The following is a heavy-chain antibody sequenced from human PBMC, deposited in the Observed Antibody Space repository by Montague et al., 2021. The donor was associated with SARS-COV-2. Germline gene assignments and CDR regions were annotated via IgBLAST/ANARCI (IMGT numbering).Heavy chain of an antibody. CDR2: ISYDGSNK. D-gene: IGHD3-10*01. V-gene: IGHV3-30*04. CDR1: GFTFSSHA. CDR3: ARDDGSGSYYVSFDY. Sequence: SLRLSCAASGFTFSSHAMHWVRPAPGKGLEWVAIISYDGSNKYYADSVKGRFTISRDNSKNTLYLQMNSLRAEDTAVYYCARDDGSGSYYVSFDYWGQGTLVTVSS. J-gene: IGHJ4*02.